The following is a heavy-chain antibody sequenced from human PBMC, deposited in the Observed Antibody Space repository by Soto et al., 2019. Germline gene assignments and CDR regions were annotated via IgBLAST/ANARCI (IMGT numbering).Heavy chain of an antibody. Sequence: QVQLVESGGGVVQPGRSLRLSCAASGFTFSSYGMHWVRQAPGKGLEWVAVIWYDGSNKYYADSVKGRFTISRDNSKNTLYLQMNSLRAEDTAVYYCARGEIAVGYYCDYWGQGTLVTVSS. J-gene: IGHJ4*02. CDR2: IWYDGSNK. D-gene: IGHD6-19*01. CDR1: GFTFSSYG. V-gene: IGHV3-33*01. CDR3: ARGEIAVGYYCDY.